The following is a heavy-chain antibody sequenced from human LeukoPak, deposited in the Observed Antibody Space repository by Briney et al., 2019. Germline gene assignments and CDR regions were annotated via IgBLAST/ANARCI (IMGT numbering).Heavy chain of an antibody. Sequence: ASVKVSCKASGYTFTSYDINWVRQATGQGLEWMGWMNPNSGNTGYAQNFQGRVAMTRDTSISTAYMELASLTSDDTAIYYCARGSSDCTSASCYNFWGQGTLVTVSA. CDR3: ARGSSDCTSASCYNF. CDR1: GYTFTSYD. J-gene: IGHJ4*02. CDR2: MNPNSGNT. V-gene: IGHV1-8*01. D-gene: IGHD2-2*02.